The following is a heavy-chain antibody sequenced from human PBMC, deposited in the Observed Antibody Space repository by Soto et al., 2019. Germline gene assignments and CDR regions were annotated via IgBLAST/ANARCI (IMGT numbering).Heavy chain of an antibody. CDR3: ATHGAAGSAMGV. D-gene: IGHD6-13*01. Sequence: PGGSLRLSCAASGFIFSTYGMNWVRQAPGKGPEWVSSINAGGNHEDHADSVKGRFTISRDNAKNSLYLQMNSLRAADTAGYYCATHGAAGSAMGVWGQGTTVTVS. CDR1: GFIFSTYG. V-gene: IGHV3-21*06. J-gene: IGHJ6*02. CDR2: INAGGNHE.